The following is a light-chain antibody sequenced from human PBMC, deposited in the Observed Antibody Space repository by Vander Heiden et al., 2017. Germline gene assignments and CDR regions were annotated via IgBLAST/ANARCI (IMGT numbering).Light chain of an antibody. Sequence: QSALTQPASVSGSPGQSITISCTGTSSDVGSYNLVSWYQQHPGKAPKLMIYEGSKRPSGVSNRFSGSKSGNTASLTISGLQAEDEADYYCSSYAGSSTVVVFGGGTKLTVL. CDR1: SSDVGSYNL. J-gene: IGLJ2*01. CDR3: SSYAGSSTVVV. V-gene: IGLV2-14*02. CDR2: EGS.